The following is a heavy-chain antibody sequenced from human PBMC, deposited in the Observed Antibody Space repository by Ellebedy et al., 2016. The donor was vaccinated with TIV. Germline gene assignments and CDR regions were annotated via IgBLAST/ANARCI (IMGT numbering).Heavy chain of an antibody. J-gene: IGHJ4*02. Sequence: AASVKVSCKASGYTFSSYGISWVRQAPGQGLEWMGWISAYNDNTNYAQKFQGRVTMTTDTSTSTAYMELRSLRSYDTAVYYCGRMVYYDSSGYLSDYWGQGTLVTVSS. D-gene: IGHD3-22*01. CDR3: GRMVYYDSSGYLSDY. V-gene: IGHV1-18*01. CDR2: ISAYNDNT. CDR1: GYTFSSYG.